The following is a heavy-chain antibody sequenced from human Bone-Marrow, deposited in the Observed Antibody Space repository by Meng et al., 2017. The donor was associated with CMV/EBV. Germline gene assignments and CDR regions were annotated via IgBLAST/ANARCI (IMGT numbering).Heavy chain of an antibody. CDR3: AKHKINVFGAFDI. CDR1: GYTFTGYY. D-gene: IGHD3-10*01. CDR2: INPNSGGT. V-gene: IGHV1-2*02. J-gene: IGHJ3*02. Sequence: ASVKVSCKASGYTFTGYYMHWVRQAPGQGLEWMGWINPNSGGTNYAQKFQGRVTMTRDTSISTAYMELSRLRSDDTAVYYCAKHKINVFGAFDIWGQGAMVTVSS.